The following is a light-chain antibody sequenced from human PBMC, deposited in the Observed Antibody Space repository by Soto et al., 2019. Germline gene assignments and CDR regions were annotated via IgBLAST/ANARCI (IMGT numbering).Light chain of an antibody. CDR1: SGHSSYA. Sequence: QPVLTQSPSASASLGASVKLTCTLSSGHSSYAIAWHQQQPEKGPRYLMKLNSDGSHSKGDGIPDHFSGSSSGAERYLTISSLQSEDEADYYCQTWVTGIYVFGTGTKLTVL. J-gene: IGLJ1*01. CDR2: LNSDGSH. V-gene: IGLV4-69*01. CDR3: QTWVTGIYV.